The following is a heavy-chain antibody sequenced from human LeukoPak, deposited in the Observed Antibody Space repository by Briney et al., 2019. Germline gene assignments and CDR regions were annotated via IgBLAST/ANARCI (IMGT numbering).Heavy chain of an antibody. D-gene: IGHD5-18*01. Sequence: GVSLRLSCAASGFTVSSNYMSWVRQAPGKGLEWVSVIYSGGSTYYADSVKGRFTISRDNSKSTLYLQMNSLRAEDTAAYYCARAESGYSYGYIYYYGMDVWGQGTTVTVSS. V-gene: IGHV3-53*01. CDR3: ARAESGYSYGYIYYYGMDV. CDR2: IYSGGST. CDR1: GFTVSSNY. J-gene: IGHJ6*02.